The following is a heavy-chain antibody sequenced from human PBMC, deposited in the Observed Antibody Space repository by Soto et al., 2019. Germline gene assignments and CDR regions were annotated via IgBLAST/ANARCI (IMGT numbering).Heavy chain of an antibody. Sequence: PGGSLRLSCAASGFTFTRYSMNWVRQAPGKGLEWVSSISSTTNYIYYADSMKGRFTVSRENAKNSVYLEMNSLSAEDTALYYCARESEDLTSNFDYWGQGTLVTVSS. CDR1: GFTFTRYS. J-gene: IGHJ4*02. CDR3: ARESEDLTSNFDY. V-gene: IGHV3-21*01. CDR2: ISSTTNYI.